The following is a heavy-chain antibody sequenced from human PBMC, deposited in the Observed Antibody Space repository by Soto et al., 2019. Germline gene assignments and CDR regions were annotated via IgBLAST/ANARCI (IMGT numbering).Heavy chain of an antibody. J-gene: IGHJ6*02. CDR3: ARYCSSANCYPRAYYYGMDV. V-gene: IGHV1-8*01. D-gene: IGHD2-2*01. Sequence: QVQLVQSGAEVRKPGASVKVSCKASGYTFTNYDINWVRQATGQGLEWVGWMNPNNGDTAYAQKFQGRVTMTRSTSISTAYMDLSSLGSYDTAVYYCARYCSSANCYPRAYYYGMDVWGQGTTVTVSS. CDR2: MNPNNGDT. CDR1: GYTFTNYD.